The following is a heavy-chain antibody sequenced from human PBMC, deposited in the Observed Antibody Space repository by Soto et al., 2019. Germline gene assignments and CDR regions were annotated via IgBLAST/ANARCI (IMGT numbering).Heavy chain of an antibody. CDR3: ARDLGSYYEIRFDY. Sequence: ASVKVSCKASGYTFTSYAMHWVRQAPGQRLEWMGWINAGNGNTKYSQKFQGRVTITRDTSASTAYMELSSLRSEDTAVYYCARDLGSYYEIRFDYWGQGTLVTSPQ. J-gene: IGHJ4*02. CDR2: INAGNGNT. D-gene: IGHD1-26*01. V-gene: IGHV1-3*01. CDR1: GYTFTSYA.